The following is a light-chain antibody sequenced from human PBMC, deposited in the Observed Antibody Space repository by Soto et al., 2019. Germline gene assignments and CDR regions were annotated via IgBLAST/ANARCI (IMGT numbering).Light chain of an antibody. CDR3: QQYESFPRT. J-gene: IGKJ1*01. V-gene: IGKV1-5*03. Sequence: DIQMTQSPSTLSASVGDRVTITCRASQSINNWLAWYQQKPGKAPKLFIFKASTLEIGVPSRFSSSGSGTEFTLSISSLQPDDFATYFCQQYESFPRTFGQGTKVEIK. CDR1: QSINNW. CDR2: KAS.